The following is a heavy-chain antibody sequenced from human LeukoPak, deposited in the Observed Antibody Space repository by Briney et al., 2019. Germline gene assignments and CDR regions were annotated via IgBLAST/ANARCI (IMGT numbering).Heavy chain of an antibody. V-gene: IGHV4-34*01. CDR1: GGSFSGYY. D-gene: IGHD1-1*01. CDR3: ARAGRTGTTLDY. CDR2: INHSGST. Sequence: KPSETLSLTCAVYGGSFSGYYWSWIRQPPGKGLEWIGEINHSGSTNYNPSLKSRVTISVGTSKNQFSLELSSVTAANTAIYYCARAGRTGTTLDYWGQGTLVTVSS. J-gene: IGHJ4*02.